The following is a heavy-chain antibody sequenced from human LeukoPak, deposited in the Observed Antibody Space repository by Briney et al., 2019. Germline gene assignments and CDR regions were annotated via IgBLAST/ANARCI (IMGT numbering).Heavy chain of an antibody. CDR1: GFTFSNYW. CDR2: IKQDGSAK. J-gene: IGHJ4*02. CDR3: AKDYYDSSGYTMGVFDY. Sequence: GGSLRLSCAASGFTFSNYWMSWVRQAPGKGLEWVANIKQDGSAKYYVDSVKDRFTISRDNAKNSLYLQMNSLRAEDTAVYYCAKDYYDSSGYTMGVFDYWGQGTLVTVSS. V-gene: IGHV3-7*01. D-gene: IGHD3-22*01.